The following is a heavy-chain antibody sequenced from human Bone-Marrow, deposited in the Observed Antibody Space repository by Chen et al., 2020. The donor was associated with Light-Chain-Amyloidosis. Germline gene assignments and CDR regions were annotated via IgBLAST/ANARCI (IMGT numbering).Heavy chain of an antibody. CDR1: GFTFSSYW. CDR2: INYDASDT. D-gene: IGHD1-1*01. Sequence: EVQLVESGGGLVQPGGSLRLSCAASGFTFSSYWMHWVRQAPGKGLVWVSHINYDASDTTYADSVKGRFTNSRDNAKKTLSLQRNSLSAEETAVYYCVRDGSGAVPFDSWGQGTLVVVSS. V-gene: IGHV3-74*03. J-gene: IGHJ4*02. CDR3: VRDGSGAVPFDS.